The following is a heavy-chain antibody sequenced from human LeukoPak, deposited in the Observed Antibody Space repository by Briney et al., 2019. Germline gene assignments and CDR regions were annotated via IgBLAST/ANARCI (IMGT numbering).Heavy chain of an antibody. D-gene: IGHD4-17*01. Sequence: PGGSLRLSCAASGFTFSNAWMSWVRQAPGKGLEWVGRIKSKTDGGTTDYAAPVKGRFTISRDDSKNTLYLQMNSLKTEDTAVCYCTPRMTTVTLGYWGQGTLVTVSS. CDR2: IKSKTDGGTT. J-gene: IGHJ4*02. CDR3: TPRMTTVTLGY. CDR1: GFTFSNAW. V-gene: IGHV3-15*01.